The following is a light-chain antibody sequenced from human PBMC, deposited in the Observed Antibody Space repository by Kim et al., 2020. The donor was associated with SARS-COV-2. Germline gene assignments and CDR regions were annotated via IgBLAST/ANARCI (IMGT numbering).Light chain of an antibody. CDR2: DAS. CDR1: QSIGST. CDR3: QEYNDRPPRYT. Sequence: SPGERVTLACRDSQSIGSTLAWYQQKTGQPPRLLIYDASTRASGIPARFSGSGSGTEFALTISSLQSEDFAVYYCQEYNDRPPRYTFGQGTKLEI. J-gene: IGKJ2*01. V-gene: IGKV3-15*01.